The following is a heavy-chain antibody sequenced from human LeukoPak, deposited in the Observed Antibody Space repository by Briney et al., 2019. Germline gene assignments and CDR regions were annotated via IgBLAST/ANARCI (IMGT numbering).Heavy chain of an antibody. CDR3: ARVRYSSSWYKGYYYYYYMDV. V-gene: IGHV4-61*02. Sequence: PSETLSLTCTVSGGSISSSSYYWSWIRQPAGKGLEWIGRIYTSGSTNYNPSLKSRVTMSVDTSKNQFSLKLSSVTAADTAVYYCARVRYSSSWYKGYYYYYYMDVWGKGTTVTISS. CDR1: GGSISSSSYY. D-gene: IGHD6-13*01. J-gene: IGHJ6*03. CDR2: IYTSGST.